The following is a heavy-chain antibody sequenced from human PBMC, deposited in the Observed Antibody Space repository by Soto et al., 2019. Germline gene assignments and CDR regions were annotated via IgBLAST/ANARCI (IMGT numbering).Heavy chain of an antibody. V-gene: IGHV3-7*01. CDR1: GFIFNNYW. CDR2: IKQDGSEK. Sequence: EVQLVESGGGLVQPGGSLRLSCAASGFIFNNYWMTWVRQAPGKGLEWVANIKQDGSEKYYVDSVKGRFTISRDNAKNSRYLQMNSLRAHDTAVYYCARDAYYDESSGYFDYWGQGTLVTVSS. J-gene: IGHJ4*02. CDR3: ARDAYYDESSGYFDY. D-gene: IGHD3-22*01.